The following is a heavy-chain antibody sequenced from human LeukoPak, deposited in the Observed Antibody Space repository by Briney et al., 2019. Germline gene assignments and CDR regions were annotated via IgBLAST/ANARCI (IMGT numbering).Heavy chain of an antibody. CDR1: GYTFTGYY. J-gene: IGHJ4*02. D-gene: IGHD6-6*01. CDR2: INPNSGGT. V-gene: IGHV1-2*02. CDR3: ARVRSSSSKPRDY. Sequence: ASVKVSCKASGYTFTGYYMHWVRQAPGQGLEWMGWINPNSGGTNYAQKFQGRVTMTRDTSISTAYTELSRLRSDDTAVYYCARVRSSSSKPRDYWGQGTLVTVSS.